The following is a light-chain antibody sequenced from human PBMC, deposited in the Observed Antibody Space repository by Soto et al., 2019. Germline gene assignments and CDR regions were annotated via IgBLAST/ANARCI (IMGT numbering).Light chain of an antibody. J-gene: IGKJ3*01. Sequence: VVLTQSPATLSLSPGETATLSCRASRHVYINALAWYQQKPGRTPTLLIYGASTRATDIPDRFSATESGTDFSLTISSVEPEDSAVYYCQQYGASPFTFGPGTRVEI. CDR3: QQYGASPFT. CDR2: GAS. V-gene: IGKV3-20*01. CDR1: RHVYINA.